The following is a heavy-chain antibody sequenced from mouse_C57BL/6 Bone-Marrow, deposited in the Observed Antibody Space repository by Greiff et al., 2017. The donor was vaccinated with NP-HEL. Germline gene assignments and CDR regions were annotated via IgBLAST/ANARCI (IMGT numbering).Heavy chain of an antibody. CDR1: GYTFTSYW. Sequence: QVQLKESGAKLVKPGASVKLSCKASGYTFTSYWMHWVKQRPGQGLEWIGMIHPNSGSTNYNEKFKSKATLTVDKSSSTAYMQLSSLTSEDSAVYYCARGLLWLRRRDYYAMDYWGQGTSVTVSS. CDR3: ARGLLWLRRRDYYAMDY. J-gene: IGHJ4*01. CDR2: IHPNSGST. V-gene: IGHV1-64*01. D-gene: IGHD2-2*01.